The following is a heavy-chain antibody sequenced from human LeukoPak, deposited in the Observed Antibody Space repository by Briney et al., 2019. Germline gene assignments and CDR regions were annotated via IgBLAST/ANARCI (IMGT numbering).Heavy chain of an antibody. D-gene: IGHD6-13*01. V-gene: IGHV3-7*01. Sequence: GGSLRLSCAASGFTFSSYWMSWVRQAPGKGLEWVAKIKQDGSEKYYVDSVKGRFTISRDNAKSSLYLQMNSLRAEDTAVYYCARVAFIAAAGLYFDYWGQGTLVTVSS. J-gene: IGHJ4*02. CDR3: ARVAFIAAAGLYFDY. CDR1: GFTFSSYW. CDR2: IKQDGSEK.